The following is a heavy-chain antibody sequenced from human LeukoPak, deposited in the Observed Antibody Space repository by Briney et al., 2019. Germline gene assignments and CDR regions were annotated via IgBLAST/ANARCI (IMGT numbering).Heavy chain of an antibody. Sequence: GGSLRLSCAASGFTFDDYGMSWVRQAPGKGLEWVSGINWNGGSTGYADSVKGRFTISRDNAKNSLYLQMNSLRAEDTAVYYCAKEHSGSYPDPNRENGFDPWGQGTLVTVSS. CDR1: GFTFDDYG. CDR3: AKEHSGSYPDPNRENGFDP. J-gene: IGHJ5*02. V-gene: IGHV3-20*04. CDR2: INWNGGST. D-gene: IGHD3-10*01.